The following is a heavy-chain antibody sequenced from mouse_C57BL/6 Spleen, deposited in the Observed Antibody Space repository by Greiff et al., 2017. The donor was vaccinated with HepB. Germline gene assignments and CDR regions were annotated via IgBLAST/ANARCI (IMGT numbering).Heavy chain of an antibody. J-gene: IGHJ3*01. CDR3: ARSGYYDYPWFAY. CDR1: GYTFTSYW. CDR2: IYPGSGST. D-gene: IGHD2-4*01. V-gene: IGHV1-55*01. Sequence: VQLQQPGAELVKPGASVKMSCKASGYTFTSYWITWVKQRPGQGLEWIGDIYPGSGSTNYNEKFKSKATLTVDTSSSTAYMQHSSLTSEDSAVYYCARSGYYDYPWFAYWGQGTLVTVSA.